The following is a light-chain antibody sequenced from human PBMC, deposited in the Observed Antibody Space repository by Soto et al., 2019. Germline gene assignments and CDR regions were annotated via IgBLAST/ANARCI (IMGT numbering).Light chain of an antibody. CDR3: RKYDSAPWT. Sequence: DIQMTQSPSSLSASVGDRVTITCRASQGIGNSLVWYQQKQGRVPNLLMYTASTLLSGVPSRCSGSGSGTDFTPTISSLQPEDVATYYCRKYDSAPWTFGQGTKVEIK. CDR1: QGIGNS. CDR2: TAS. J-gene: IGKJ1*01. V-gene: IGKV1-27*01.